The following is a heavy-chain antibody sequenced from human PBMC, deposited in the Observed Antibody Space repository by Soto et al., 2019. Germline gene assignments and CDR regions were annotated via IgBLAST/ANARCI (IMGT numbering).Heavy chain of an antibody. Sequence: QITLKESGPTLAKPTQPLPLTCTFSGFSLSTSGVGLGWIRLPPVKALEWLSLLYRNDDKRYSPSLKSRLTTTKDTSKHQVVLTMPNMDPVDTGTYHCAHSISRWDAFDYWGQGTLVTVSS. V-gene: IGHV2-5*01. CDR2: LYRNDDK. CDR1: GFSLSTSGVG. J-gene: IGHJ4*02. CDR3: AHSISRWDAFDY. D-gene: IGHD3-3*02.